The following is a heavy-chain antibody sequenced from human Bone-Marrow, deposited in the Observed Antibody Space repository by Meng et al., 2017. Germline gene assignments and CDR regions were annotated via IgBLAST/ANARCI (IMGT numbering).Heavy chain of an antibody. CDR1: GFTFSSYA. V-gene: IGHV3-23*01. CDR2: ISGSGGST. J-gene: IGHJ3*02. Sequence: ETLSLTCAASGFTFSSYAMSWVRQAPGKGLEWVSAISGSGGSTYYADSVKGRFTISRDNSKNTLYLQMNSLRAEDTAVYYCAKESITMIVVVITHRDDAFDIWGQGTMVTVSS. D-gene: IGHD3-22*01. CDR3: AKESITMIVVVITHRDDAFDI.